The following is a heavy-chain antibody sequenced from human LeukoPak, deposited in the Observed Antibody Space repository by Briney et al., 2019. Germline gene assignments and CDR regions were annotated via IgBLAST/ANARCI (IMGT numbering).Heavy chain of an antibody. D-gene: IGHD3-10*01. V-gene: IGHV3-7*01. CDR3: ARARGFFDY. J-gene: IGHJ4*02. CDR2: IKQAGSEK. CDR1: GFTFRSYW. Sequence: PGGSLRLSCAASGFTFRSYWMSWVRQAPGKGLEWVANIKQAGSEKYYVDSVKGRFTISRDNAENSLYLQMNSLRAEDTAVYYCARARGFFDYWGQGTLVTVTS.